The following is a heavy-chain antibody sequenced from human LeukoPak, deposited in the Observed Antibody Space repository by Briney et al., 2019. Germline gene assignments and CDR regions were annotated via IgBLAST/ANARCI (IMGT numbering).Heavy chain of an antibody. D-gene: IGHD4-17*01. J-gene: IGHJ2*01. Sequence: GGSLRLSCAASGLTLSTYWMHWVRQAPGKGLAWVSRMNSDGSSTTYADSVKGRFTISRDNAKNTLYLQMNSLRAEGTGVYYCARETTVIREWYFDLWGRGTLVTVAS. CDR2: MNSDGSST. CDR3: ARETTVIREWYFDL. CDR1: GLTLSTYW. V-gene: IGHV3-74*01.